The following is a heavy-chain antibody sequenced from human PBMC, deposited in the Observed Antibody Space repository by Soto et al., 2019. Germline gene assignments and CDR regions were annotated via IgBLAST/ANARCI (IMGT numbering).Heavy chain of an antibody. CDR1: GGSISSGGYY. V-gene: IGHV4-31*03. J-gene: IGHJ4*02. CDR3: ARDIGNYYDSSGYYFDY. CDR2: IYYSGST. D-gene: IGHD3-22*01. Sequence: SETLSLTCTVSGGSISSGGYYWSWIRQHPGKGLEWIGYIYYSGSTYYNPSLKSRVTISVDTSKNQFSLKLSSVTAADTAVYYCARDIGNYYDSSGYYFDYWGQGTLVTVSS.